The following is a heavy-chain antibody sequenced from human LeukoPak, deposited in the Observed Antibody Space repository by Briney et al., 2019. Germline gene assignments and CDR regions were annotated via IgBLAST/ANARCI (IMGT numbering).Heavy chain of an antibody. CDR1: GFTFSSYA. Sequence: GGSLRLSCAASGFTFSSYAMSWVRQAPGKGLEWVSAISGSGGSTYYADSVKGRFTISRDNSKNTLYLQMNSLRAEDTAVYYCAKARYCSGGSCSFDYWGQGTLVTVSS. J-gene: IGHJ4*02. V-gene: IGHV3-23*01. CDR3: AKARYCSGGSCSFDY. CDR2: ISGSGGST. D-gene: IGHD2-15*01.